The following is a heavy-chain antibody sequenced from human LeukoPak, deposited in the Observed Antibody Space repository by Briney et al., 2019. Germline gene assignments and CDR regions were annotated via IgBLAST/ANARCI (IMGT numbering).Heavy chain of an antibody. Sequence: ASVKVSCKASGYTFTSYGISWVRQAPGQGLEWMGWINPNSGGTNYAQKFQGRVTMTRDTSISTAYMELSRLRSDDTAVYYCAREAGGDYDGFYWGQGTLVTVSS. D-gene: IGHD4-17*01. CDR1: GYTFTSYG. J-gene: IGHJ4*02. CDR2: INPNSGGT. CDR3: AREAGGDYDGFY. V-gene: IGHV1-2*02.